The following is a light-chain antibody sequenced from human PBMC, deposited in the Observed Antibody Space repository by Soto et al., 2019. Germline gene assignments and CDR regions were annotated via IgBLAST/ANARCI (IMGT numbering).Light chain of an antibody. J-gene: IGLJ1*01. CDR3: CSYAGSRQV. CDR1: SSDVRSYNL. V-gene: IGLV2-23*02. Sequence: QSALTQPASVSGSPGQSITISCTGTSSDVRSYNLVSWYQQHPGKAPKLMIYEVSKRPSGVSNRFSGSKSGNTASLTISGLQAEDEADYYCCSYAGSRQVFGTGTKLTVL. CDR2: EVS.